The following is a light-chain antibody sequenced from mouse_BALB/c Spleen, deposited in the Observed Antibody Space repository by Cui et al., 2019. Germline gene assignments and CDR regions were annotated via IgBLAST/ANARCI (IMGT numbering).Light chain of an antibody. CDR3: QQGQSYPWT. CDR2: KAS. CDR1: QNINVW. V-gene: IGKV11-125*01. J-gene: IGKJ1*01. Sequence: QMNQSLSSLSASLGDTITITCHASQNINVWLSWYQQKPGNIPKLLIYKASNMHAGVPSEFSGSGSGTGFTLTISSLQPEDIATYYCQQGQSYPWTFGGGTKLEIK.